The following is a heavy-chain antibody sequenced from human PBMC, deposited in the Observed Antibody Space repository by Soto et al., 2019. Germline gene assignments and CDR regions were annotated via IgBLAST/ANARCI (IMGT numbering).Heavy chain of an antibody. CDR1: GGTFSSYA. CDR3: ARVKELEPTIFGVVLETYYYYYGMDV. CDR2: IIPIFGTA. J-gene: IGHJ6*02. V-gene: IGHV1-69*13. D-gene: IGHD3-3*01. Sequence: SVKVSCKASGGTFSSYAISWVRQAPGQGLECLGGIIPIFGTANYAQKFQGRVTITADESTSTAYMELSSLRSEDTAVYYCARVKELEPTIFGVVLETYYYYYGMDVWGQGTTVTVSS.